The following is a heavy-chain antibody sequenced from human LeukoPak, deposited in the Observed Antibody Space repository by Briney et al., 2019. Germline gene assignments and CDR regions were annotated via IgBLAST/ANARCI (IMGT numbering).Heavy chain of an antibody. D-gene: IGHD3-10*01. V-gene: IGHV3-53*01. CDR3: ATLYGSSRGAFDY. CDR1: GFILSSNY. J-gene: IGHJ4*02. CDR2: LYSGGGT. Sequence: GGSLRLSCAASGFILSSNYMSWVRQAPGKGLEWVSVLYSGGGTYYADSVKGRFTISRDNSKNTLYLQMNSLRAKDTAIYYCATLYGSSRGAFDYWGQGTLVTVSS.